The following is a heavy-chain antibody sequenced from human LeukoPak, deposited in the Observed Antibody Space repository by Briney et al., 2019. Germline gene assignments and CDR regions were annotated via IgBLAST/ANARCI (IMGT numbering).Heavy chain of an antibody. CDR1: GGSISSGGYS. V-gene: IGHV4-30-2*01. Sequence: SETLSLTCAVSGGSISSGGYSWSWIRQPPGKGLEWIGYIYRSGSTYYNPSLKSRVTISVDRSKNQFSLKLSSVTAADTAVYYCARVRSPRGLPNQIDYWGQGTLVTVSS. D-gene: IGHD3-10*01. CDR3: ARVRSPRGLPNQIDY. J-gene: IGHJ4*02. CDR2: IYRSGST.